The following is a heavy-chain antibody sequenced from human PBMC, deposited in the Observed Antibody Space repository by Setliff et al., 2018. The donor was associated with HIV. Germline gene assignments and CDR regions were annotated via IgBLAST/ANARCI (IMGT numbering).Heavy chain of an antibody. V-gene: IGHV5-51*01. Sequence: GESLKISCKGSGYYFTSYWIGWVRQMPGKGLGWMGIIYPGDSDTRISPSFQGQVTISADKSINTAYLQWSSLKASDTAMYYCARHVLVTRDVRYFDYWGQGTLVTVSS. D-gene: IGHD2-21*02. CDR1: GYYFTSYW. J-gene: IGHJ4*02. CDR3: ARHVLVTRDVRYFDY. CDR2: IYPGDSDT.